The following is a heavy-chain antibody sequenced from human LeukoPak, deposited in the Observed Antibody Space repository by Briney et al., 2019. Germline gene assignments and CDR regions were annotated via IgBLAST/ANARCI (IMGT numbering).Heavy chain of an antibody. CDR1: GGSISSYY. J-gene: IGHJ3*02. V-gene: IGHV4-59*12. CDR2: IYYSGST. D-gene: IGHD4-23*01. Sequence: PSETLSLTCTVSGGSISSYYWSWIRQPPGKGLEWIGYIYYSGSTNYNPSLKGRVTISVDTSKNQFSLKLSSVTAADTAVYYCARDRRDYGGTRLSLCAFDIWGQGTMVTVSS. CDR3: ARDRRDYGGTRLSLCAFDI.